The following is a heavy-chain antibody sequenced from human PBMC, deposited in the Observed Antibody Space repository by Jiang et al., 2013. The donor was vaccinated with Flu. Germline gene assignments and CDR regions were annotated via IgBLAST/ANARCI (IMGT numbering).Heavy chain of an antibody. D-gene: IGHD4-17*01. J-gene: IGHJ4*02. CDR2: IHYSGST. CDR3: ARGRTVLVDY. CDR1: GGSINSDY. V-gene: IGHV4-59*01. Sequence: GLVKPSETLSLICTVSGGSINSDYWSWVRQPPGKGLEWIGNIHYSGSTKYTPSLKSRVTISVDTSKYQFSLKLSSVTAADTAVYYCARGRTVLVDYWGQGTLVTVSS.